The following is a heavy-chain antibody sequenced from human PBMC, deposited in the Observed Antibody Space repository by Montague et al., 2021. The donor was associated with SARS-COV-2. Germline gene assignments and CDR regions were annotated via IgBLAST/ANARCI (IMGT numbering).Heavy chain of an antibody. V-gene: IGHV4-39*01. CDR1: AGAIRDTDYF. Sequence: SETLSLTCTVSAGAIRDTDYFWGWIRQPPGKGLEWIGSIYYSGTTYHNPSLKSRVTISVDTPKNQFSLKLSSVTAADTAVYFCARHRDNLGALNWFAPWGQGTLVNVSS. CDR3: ARHRDNLGALNWFAP. J-gene: IGHJ5*02. CDR2: IYYSGTT. D-gene: IGHD3-16*01.